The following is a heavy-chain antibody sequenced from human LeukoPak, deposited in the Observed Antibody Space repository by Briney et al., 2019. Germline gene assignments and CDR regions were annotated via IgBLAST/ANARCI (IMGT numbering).Heavy chain of an antibody. CDR3: ARGRGTAGLDY. J-gene: IGHJ4*02. Sequence: SETLSLTCTVSGGSISSYYLSWIRQPPGKGLEWIGYIYYSGSTNYNPSLKSRVTISVDTSKNQFSLKLSSVTAADTAVYYCARGRGTAGLDYWGQGTLVTVSS. CDR2: IYYSGST. D-gene: IGHD6-13*01. CDR1: GGSISSYY. V-gene: IGHV4-59*01.